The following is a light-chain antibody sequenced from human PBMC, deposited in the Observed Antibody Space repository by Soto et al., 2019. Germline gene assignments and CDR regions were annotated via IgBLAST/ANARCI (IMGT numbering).Light chain of an antibody. J-gene: IGKJ1*01. V-gene: IGKV3-20*01. CDR2: GAS. CDR1: QSVSSTS. CDR3: QQYGSSLRT. Sequence: EIVLTQSPGTLSLSPGERATLSYRASQSVSSTSLAWYQQKPGQAPSLLIFGASSRATGIPDRFSGSGSGTDFTLTISRLEPEDFAVYYCQQYGSSLRTFGQGTRWIS.